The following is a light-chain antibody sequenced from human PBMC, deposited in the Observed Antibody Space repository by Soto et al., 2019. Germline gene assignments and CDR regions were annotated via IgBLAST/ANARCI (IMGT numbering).Light chain of an antibody. V-gene: IGKV1-6*01. Sequence: AIQMTQSPSSLSASVGDRVTITCRASQGIRNDLGWYQQKPGKAPKLLIYAASSLQSGVPSRFSGSGSGTDFTLTISSRQPEDFATYYCLQDDNYPWTFGQVTKVEIK. CDR3: LQDDNYPWT. CDR1: QGIRND. CDR2: AAS. J-gene: IGKJ1*01.